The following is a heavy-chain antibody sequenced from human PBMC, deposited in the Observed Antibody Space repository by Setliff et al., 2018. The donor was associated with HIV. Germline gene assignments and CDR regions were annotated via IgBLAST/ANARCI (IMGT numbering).Heavy chain of an antibody. J-gene: IGHJ3*01. CDR1: GGTLSSRDYN. CDR2: VHYSGSV. D-gene: IGHD1-26*01. V-gene: IGHV4-39*01. Sequence: SETLSLTCSVSGGTLSSRDYNWGWIRQPPGKGLEWIGSVHYSGSVNCNPSLKSRVTMSVDTSKNQFTLTLNSVAAADAAVYYCARHRGSYLDPLDVWGRGTMVTVSS. CDR3: ARHRGSYLDPLDV.